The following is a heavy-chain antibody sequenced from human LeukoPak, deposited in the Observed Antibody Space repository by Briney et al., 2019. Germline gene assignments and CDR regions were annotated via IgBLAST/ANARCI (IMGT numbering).Heavy chain of an antibody. V-gene: IGHV5-51*01. D-gene: IGHD3-3*01. CDR1: GYSFTSYW. J-gene: IGHJ4*02. CDR3: ARSRLTIFGVVDYYFDY. Sequence: GESLKISCKGSGYSFTSYWIGWVRQMPGKGLEWMGIIYPGDPDTRYSPSFQGQVTISADKSISTAYLQWSSLKASDTAMYYCARSRLTIFGVVDYYFDYWGQGTLVTVSS. CDR2: IYPGDPDT.